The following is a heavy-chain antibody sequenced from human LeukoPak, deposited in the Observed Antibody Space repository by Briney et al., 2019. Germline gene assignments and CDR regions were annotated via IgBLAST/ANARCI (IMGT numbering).Heavy chain of an antibody. CDR2: TYYSGST. CDR3: ASLKRGYSGYDSVSRDY. Sequence: SETLSLTCTVSAGSISSSRYYWGWIRQPPGKGLEWIGSTYYSGSTYYNPSLKSRVTISVDTSKNQFSLKLSSVTAADTAVYYCASLKRGYSGYDSVSRDYWGQGTLVTVSS. D-gene: IGHD5-12*01. V-gene: IGHV4-39*01. J-gene: IGHJ4*02. CDR1: AGSISSSRYY.